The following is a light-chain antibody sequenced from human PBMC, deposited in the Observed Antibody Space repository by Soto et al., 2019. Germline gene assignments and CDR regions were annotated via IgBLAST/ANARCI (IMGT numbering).Light chain of an antibody. V-gene: IGLV2-8*01. CDR2: EVT. J-gene: IGLJ1*01. CDR3: SSYAGSNNYV. Sequence: QSVLTQPPSASGSPGQSVTISCTGTSSDVGGYNYVSWYQRHPGKAPKLMIFEVTKRPSGVPDRFSGSKSGNTASLTVSGLQAEDESGYYCSSYAGSNNYVFGAGTKV. CDR1: SSDVGGYNY.